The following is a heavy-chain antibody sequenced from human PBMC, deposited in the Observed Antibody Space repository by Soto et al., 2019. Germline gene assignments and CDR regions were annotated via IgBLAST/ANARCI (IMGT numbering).Heavy chain of an antibody. V-gene: IGHV5-51*01. J-gene: IGHJ6*02. Sequence: GESLKISWKGSGYSCTSYWIGWVRQMPGKGLEWMGIIYPGDSDTRYSPSFQGQVTISADKSVSTAYLQWSSLKASDTAMYYCARTSAAGKYYYGMDVWGQGTTVTVSS. CDR1: GYSCTSYW. CDR3: ARTSAAGKYYYGMDV. D-gene: IGHD6-13*01. CDR2: IYPGDSDT.